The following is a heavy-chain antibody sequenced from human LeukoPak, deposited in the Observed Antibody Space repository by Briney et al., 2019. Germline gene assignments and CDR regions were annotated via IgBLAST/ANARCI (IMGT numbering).Heavy chain of an antibody. CDR1: GYTFTSYG. CDR2: ISTYNGNT. V-gene: IGHV1-18*01. Sequence: ASVKVSCKASGYTFTSYGISWVRQAPGQGLEWMGWISTYNGNTNYAQKLQGRVTMTTDTSTSTAYMELRSMRSDDTAVYCFARDLITMIVVVADDAFDIWGQGTMVTVSS. J-gene: IGHJ3*02. CDR3: ARDLITMIVVVADDAFDI. D-gene: IGHD3-22*01.